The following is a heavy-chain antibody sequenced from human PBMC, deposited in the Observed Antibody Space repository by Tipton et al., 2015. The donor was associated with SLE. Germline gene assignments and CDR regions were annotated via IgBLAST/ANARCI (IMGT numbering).Heavy chain of an antibody. J-gene: IGHJ6*03. Sequence: TLSLTCIVSDDSVSSAYYWAWIRQPPGKGLQWIACIYRTGTTYVNPSLKSRVSMSMDTSNNRFSLTMTSVTAADTAVYYCARDNFWNRGYYFGGGEDYYYYYMDVWGKGTTVTVSS. CDR1: DDSVSSAYY. CDR3: ARDNFWNRGYYFGGGEDYYYYYMDV. V-gene: IGHV4-38-2*02. CDR2: IYRTGTT. D-gene: IGHD3-3*01.